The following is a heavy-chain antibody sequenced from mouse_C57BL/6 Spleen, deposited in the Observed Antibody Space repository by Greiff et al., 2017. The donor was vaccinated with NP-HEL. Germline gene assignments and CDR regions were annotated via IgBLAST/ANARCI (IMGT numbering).Heavy chain of an antibody. CDR3: ARLGAGSWFAY. D-gene: IGHD3-3*01. CDR1: GYTFTSYT. Sequence: QVHVKQSGAELARPGASVKMSCKASGYTFTSYTMHWVRQRPGQGLEWIGYINTSSGYTKYNQKFKDKATLTADKSYSTVYMQLSSLTSEDSAVYNCARLGAGSWFAYWGQGTLVTVSA. CDR2: INTSSGYT. V-gene: IGHV1-4*01. J-gene: IGHJ3*01.